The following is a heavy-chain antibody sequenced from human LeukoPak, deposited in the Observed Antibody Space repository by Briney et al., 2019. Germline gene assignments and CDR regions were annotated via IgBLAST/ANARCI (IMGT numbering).Heavy chain of an antibody. Sequence: PSETLSLTCTVSGGSISSYYWSWIRQPPGKGLEWIGYIYYSGSTYYNPSLRSRLTMSVDTSKNHFSLKLSSVTAADTAVYYCARGDPFRAGWFDPWGQGTLVTVSS. CDR2: IYYSGST. CDR1: GGSISSYY. V-gene: IGHV4-59*12. J-gene: IGHJ5*02. CDR3: ARGDPFRAGWFDP. D-gene: IGHD6-13*01.